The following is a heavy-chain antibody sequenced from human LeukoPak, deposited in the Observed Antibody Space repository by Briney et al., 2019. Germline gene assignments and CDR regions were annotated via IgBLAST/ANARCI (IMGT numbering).Heavy chain of an antibody. D-gene: IGHD3-22*01. Sequence: GESLKISCKGSGYSFTSYWIGWVRQMPGKGLEWMGIIYPGDSDTRYSPSFQGQVTISADKSISTAYLQWSSLKASDTAMYYCARHPTEDYYDSSGYYPTDKRAFDIWGQGTMVTVSS. CDR1: GYSFTSYW. CDR3: ARHPTEDYYDSSGYYPTDKRAFDI. CDR2: IYPGDSDT. V-gene: IGHV5-51*01. J-gene: IGHJ3*02.